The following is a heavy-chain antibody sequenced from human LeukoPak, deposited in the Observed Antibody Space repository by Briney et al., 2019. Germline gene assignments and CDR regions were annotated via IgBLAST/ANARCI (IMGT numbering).Heavy chain of an antibody. D-gene: IGHD6-6*01. CDR3: AKVGASIANYYMDV. CDR2: INTNTGNP. CDR1: GYTFTSYA. Sequence: EASVKVSCKASGYTFTSYAMNWVRQAPGQGLEWMGWINTNTGNPTYAQGYTGRFVFSLDTSVSTAYLQISSLKAEDTAVYYCAKVGASIANYYMDVWGKGTTVTVSS. J-gene: IGHJ6*03. V-gene: IGHV7-4-1*02.